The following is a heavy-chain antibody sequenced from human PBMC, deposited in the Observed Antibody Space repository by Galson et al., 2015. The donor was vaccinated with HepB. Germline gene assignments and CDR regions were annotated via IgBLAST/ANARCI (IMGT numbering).Heavy chain of an antibody. CDR3: ASVPGTIYYYGMDV. Sequence: CAISGDSVSNNNAAWYWIRQSPSRGLEWLGRTYYRARWYSDYTASLRSRISINADTSKNQFSLQLNSVTPEDTAVSYCASVPGTIYYYGMDVWGQGTTVTGSS. CDR2: TYYRARWYS. J-gene: IGHJ6*02. CDR1: GDSVSNNNAA. V-gene: IGHV6-1*01. D-gene: IGHD2-2*01.